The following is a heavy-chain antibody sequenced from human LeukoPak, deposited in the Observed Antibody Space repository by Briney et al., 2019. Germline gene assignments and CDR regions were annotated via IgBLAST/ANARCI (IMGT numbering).Heavy chain of an antibody. V-gene: IGHV1-18*01. D-gene: IGHD1-1*01. CDR1: GYTITDSYS. CDR3: ARADNGAREGFDY. CDR2: FSTYNGYT. Sequence: ASVKVSCKASGYTITDSYSITWVRQAPGQGLEWMGYFSTYNGYTNYAQNLQGRVSMTTATSTNTAYMELRSLRSHNTAVYYCARADNGAREGFDYRGQGTLVTVSS. J-gene: IGHJ4*02.